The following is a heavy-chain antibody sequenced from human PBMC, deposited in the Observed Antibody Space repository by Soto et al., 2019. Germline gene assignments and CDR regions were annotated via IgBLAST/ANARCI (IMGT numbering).Heavy chain of an antibody. D-gene: IGHD3-22*01. Sequence: QVQLVQSGAEVKKPGASVKVSCKASGYTFTSYGISWVRQAPGQGLEWMGWISAYNGNTNYAQKLQGRVTMTTDTSTSTAYIELRSLRSDDTAVYYCARDLGYYYDSSGYYWVGRGEVDYWGQGTLVTVSS. CDR1: GYTFTSYG. CDR2: ISAYNGNT. J-gene: IGHJ4*02. CDR3: ARDLGYYYDSSGYYWVGRGEVDY. V-gene: IGHV1-18*04.